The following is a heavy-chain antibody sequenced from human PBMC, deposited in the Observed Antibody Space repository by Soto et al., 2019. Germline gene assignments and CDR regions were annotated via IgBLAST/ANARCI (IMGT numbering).Heavy chain of an antibody. J-gene: IGHJ4*02. CDR1: GYAFTTYG. Sequence: QVHLVQSGAEVKKPGASVKVSCQASGYAFTTYGITWVRQAPEQGLEWMGWISAHNGNTNYAQKLQGRVTVTRDTSTSTAYMELRSLRSDDTAVYYCARGRYGDYWGQGALVTVSS. CDR2: ISAHNGNT. D-gene: IGHD1-1*01. CDR3: ARGRYGDY. V-gene: IGHV1-18*01.